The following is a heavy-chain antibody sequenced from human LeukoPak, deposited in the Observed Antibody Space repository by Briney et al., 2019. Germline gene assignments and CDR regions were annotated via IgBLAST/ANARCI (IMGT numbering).Heavy chain of an antibody. CDR1: GYTFTSYG. J-gene: IGHJ4*02. CDR2: ISAYNGNT. CDR3: ARDPPSLGSYQRYYFDY. D-gene: IGHD1-26*01. V-gene: IGHV1-18*01. Sequence: ASVKVSCKASGYTFTSYGISWVRQAPGQGLEWMGWISAYNGNTNYAQKLQGRVTMTTDTSTSTAYMELRSLRSDDTAVYYCARDPPSLGSYQRYYFDYWGQGTLVTVSS.